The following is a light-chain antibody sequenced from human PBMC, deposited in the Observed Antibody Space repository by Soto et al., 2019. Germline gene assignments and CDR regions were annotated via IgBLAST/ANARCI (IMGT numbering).Light chain of an antibody. Sequence: QSVLTQPASVSGSPGQSITISCTGTSSDVGAYNYISWYQQHPGKAPKLMIYEVSNRPSGVSTRFSGSKSGNTASLTISGLQAEDEGEYYCSTYINSITFVIFGGGTKLTVL. CDR1: SSDVGAYNY. V-gene: IGLV2-14*01. CDR2: EVS. J-gene: IGLJ2*01. CDR3: STYINSITFVI.